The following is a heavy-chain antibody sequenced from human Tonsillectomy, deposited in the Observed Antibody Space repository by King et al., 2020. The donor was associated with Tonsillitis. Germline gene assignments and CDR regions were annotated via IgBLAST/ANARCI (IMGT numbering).Heavy chain of an antibody. CDR2: ISVYHGNT. D-gene: IGHD2-8*02. CDR1: GYIFTNFG. V-gene: IGHV1-18*04. J-gene: IGHJ4*02. CDR3: ARDFIAYCDLGY. Sequence: VQLVESGAEVKKPGASVKVSCTASGYIFTNFGITWVRQAPGQGLEWMGWISVYHGNTDYAQNLQGRVSMTTDTSTNTAYLELKSLTSDDTAVYFCARDFIAYCDLGYWGQGTLVTVSS.